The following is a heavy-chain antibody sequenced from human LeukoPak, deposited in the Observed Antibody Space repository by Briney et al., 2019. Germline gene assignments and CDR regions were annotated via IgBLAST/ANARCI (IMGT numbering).Heavy chain of an antibody. Sequence: PSETLSLTCTVSGGSISSYYWIWIRQPPGKGLEWIGYIYYSGSTNYNPSLKSRVTISVDTSKNQFSLKLSSVTAADTAVYYCARGGKFVLYYGSGSGAFDIWGQGTMVTVSS. CDR1: GGSISSYY. V-gene: IGHV4-59*12. J-gene: IGHJ3*02. D-gene: IGHD3-10*01. CDR2: IYYSGST. CDR3: ARGGKFVLYYGSGSGAFDI.